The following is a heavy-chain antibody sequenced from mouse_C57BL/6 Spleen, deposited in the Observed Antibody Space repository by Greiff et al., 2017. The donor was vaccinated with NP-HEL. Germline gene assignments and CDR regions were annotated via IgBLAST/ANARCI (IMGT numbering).Heavy chain of an antibody. CDR2: IRNKANNHAA. Sequence: EVQVVESGGGLVQPGGSMKLSCAASGFTFSDAWMDWVRQSPETGLEWVAEIRNKANNHAAYYAESVKGRFTISRDDSKSSVYLQMNSLRAEDTGIYYCTRSYSNYVDYWGQGTTLTVSS. D-gene: IGHD2-5*01. CDR1: GFTFSDAW. CDR3: TRSYSNYVDY. J-gene: IGHJ2*01. V-gene: IGHV6-6*01.